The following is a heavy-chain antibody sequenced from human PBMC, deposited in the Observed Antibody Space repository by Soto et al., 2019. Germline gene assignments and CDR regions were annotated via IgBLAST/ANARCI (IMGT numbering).Heavy chain of an antibody. CDR1: GYTFTGHY. CDR2: IGPESGTT. V-gene: IGHV1-2*02. CDR3: GRGRSGQIVVFY. D-gene: IGHD3-22*01. Sequence: ASVKVSCKASGYTFTGHYIHWVRQAPEQGPEWMGEIGPESGTTRYAQKFQGRVTMTRDTSITAVYMELKNLSPDDTAVYYCGRGRSGQIVVFYWGQGTPVTVS. J-gene: IGHJ4*02.